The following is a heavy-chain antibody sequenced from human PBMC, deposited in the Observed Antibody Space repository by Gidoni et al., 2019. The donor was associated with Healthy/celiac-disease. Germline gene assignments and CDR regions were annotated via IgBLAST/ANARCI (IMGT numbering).Heavy chain of an antibody. J-gene: IGHJ4*02. CDR3: ARSKYSSSFDY. CDR2: IYYSGST. Sequence: QVQLQESRPGLVKPSETLSLTCTVSGGSISSYYWSWIRQPPGKGLEWIGYIYYSGSTNYNPSPKSRVTISVDTSKNQFSLKLSSVTAADTAVYYCARSKYSSSFDYWGQGTLVTVSS. CDR1: GGSISSYY. D-gene: IGHD6-13*01. V-gene: IGHV4-59*01.